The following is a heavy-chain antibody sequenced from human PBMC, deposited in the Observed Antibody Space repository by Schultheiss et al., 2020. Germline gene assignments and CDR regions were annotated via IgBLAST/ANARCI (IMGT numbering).Heavy chain of an antibody. D-gene: IGHD2-2*01. J-gene: IGHJ5*02. CDR1: GGSFSGYY. Sequence: TLSLTCAVYGGSFSGYYWSWIRQPPGKGLEWIGSIYYSGSTYYNPSLKSRVTISVDTSKNQFSLKLSSVTAADTAVYYCARCSPPAARGTTSRSNWFDPWGKGTLVTVSS. CDR2: IYYSGST. CDR3: ARCSPPAARGTTSRSNWFDP. V-gene: IGHV4-34*01.